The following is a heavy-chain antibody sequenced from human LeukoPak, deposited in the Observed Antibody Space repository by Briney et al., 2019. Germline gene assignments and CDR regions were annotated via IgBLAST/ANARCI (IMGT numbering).Heavy chain of an antibody. Sequence: SETLSLTCSVSGGSISTYYWSWIRQPAGKGLEWIGRIYTSGSTNYNPSLKSRVTMSVDTSKNQFSLRLNSVTAADTAVHYCARYYYDSGSYYWFDPWGQGTLVTVSS. CDR2: IYTSGST. J-gene: IGHJ5*02. CDR1: GGSISTYY. D-gene: IGHD3-10*01. CDR3: ARYYYDSGSYYWFDP. V-gene: IGHV4-4*07.